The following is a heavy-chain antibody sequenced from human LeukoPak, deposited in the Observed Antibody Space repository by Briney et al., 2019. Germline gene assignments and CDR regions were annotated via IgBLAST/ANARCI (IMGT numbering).Heavy chain of an antibody. J-gene: IGHJ4*02. CDR1: GGSISSSTYY. V-gene: IGHV4-39*01. Sequence: SETLSLTCSVSGGSISSSTYYWGWIRQPPGTGLEWIGTLYYTGSTYYNPSLKSRVTISVDTSKNQFSLKLSSVTAADTAVYYCACRVDTAKVTAYWGQGILVTVSS. CDR2: LYYTGST. CDR3: ACRVDTAKVTAY. D-gene: IGHD5-18*01.